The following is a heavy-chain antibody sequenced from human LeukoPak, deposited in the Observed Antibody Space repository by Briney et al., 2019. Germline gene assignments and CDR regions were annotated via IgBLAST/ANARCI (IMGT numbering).Heavy chain of an antibody. CDR2: IKGDGSEK. CDR3: VAVTTLFDY. CDR1: GFTFSNYW. Sequence: GGSLRLSCAASGFTFSNYWMSWVRRAPKKGLEWVANIKGDGSEKYYVDSVKGRFTISRDNAKNSLYLQMNSLRAEDTAVYYCVAVTTLFDYWGQGTLVTVSS. V-gene: IGHV3-7*01. D-gene: IGHD4-17*01. J-gene: IGHJ4*02.